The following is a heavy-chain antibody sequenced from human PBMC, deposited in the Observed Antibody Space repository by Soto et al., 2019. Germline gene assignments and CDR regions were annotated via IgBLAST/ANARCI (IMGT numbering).Heavy chain of an antibody. CDR2: INAGNGNT. D-gene: IGHD3-22*01. CDR1: GYTFTSYA. V-gene: IGHV1-3*01. J-gene: IGHJ4*02. Sequence: QVQLVQSGAEVKKPGASVKVSCKASGYTFTSYAMHWVRQAPGQRLGWMGWINAGNGNTKYSQKFQXXVSITRDTSASTAYMELTSLRSEDTAVYYCARSSGYYYVDYWGQGTLVTVSS. CDR3: ARSSGYYYVDY.